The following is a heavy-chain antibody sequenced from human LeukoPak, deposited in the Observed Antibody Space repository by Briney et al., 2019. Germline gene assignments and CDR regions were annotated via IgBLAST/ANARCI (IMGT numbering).Heavy chain of an antibody. CDR2: IIPIFGTA. J-gene: IGHJ4*02. D-gene: IGHD4-23*01. CDR3: ACVTTVVTGFDY. Sequence: GSSVKVSCKASGGTFSSYAISWVRQAPGKGLVWVGGIIPIFGTANYAQKFQGRVTITTDESTSTAYMDLSSLRSADTAVYYCACVTTVVTGFDYWGEGTLVTVSS. V-gene: IGHV1-69*05. CDR1: GGTFSSYA.